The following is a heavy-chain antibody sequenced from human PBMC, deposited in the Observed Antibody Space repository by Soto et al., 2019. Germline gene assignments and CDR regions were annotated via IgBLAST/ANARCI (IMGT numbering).Heavy chain of an antibody. V-gene: IGHV3-74*01. J-gene: IGHJ6*02. D-gene: IGHD1-1*01. CDR2: INSDGSST. CDR3: ATTTLAIHDSYYYGVNV. CDR1: GFTFSRYW. Sequence: EVQLVESGGGLVQPGGSLRLSCAASGFTFSRYWMHWVRQAPGKGLAWVSRINSDGSSTSYADSVKGRFTISRDNAKNTLSLQMNSLRAEDTAVYYCATTTLAIHDSYYYGVNVWGHGTTVTVSS.